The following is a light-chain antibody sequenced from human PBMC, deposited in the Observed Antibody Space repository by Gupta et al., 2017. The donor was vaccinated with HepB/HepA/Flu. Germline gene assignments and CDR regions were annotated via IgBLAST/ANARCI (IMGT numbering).Light chain of an antibody. CDR2: DAS. J-gene: IGKJ4*01. V-gene: IGKV3-20*01. CDR3: QQYGSSLS. Sequence: EIVLTQSPGTLSLSPGERATLSCRASQSVSSSHLAWYQQKPGQAPRLLIYDASARATGIRDRFSGSGSGTDFTLTSSLEPEDSAVYYCQQYGSSLSFGGGTKVEIK. CDR1: QSVSSSH.